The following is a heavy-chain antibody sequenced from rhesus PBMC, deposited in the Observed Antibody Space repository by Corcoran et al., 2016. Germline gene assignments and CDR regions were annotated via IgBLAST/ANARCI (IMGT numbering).Heavy chain of an antibody. CDR1: GFTFNSYD. V-gene: IGHV3-136*01. J-gene: IGHJ4*01. CDR2: ISYTGTTI. CDR3: TRRGTAGNYRNNYFDH. D-gene: IGHD4-17*01. Sequence: EVQLVESGGGLVQPGRSLRLSCTASGFTFNSYDMSWVRQAPGKGLEWVAYISYTGTTIYYADSVKGRFTISRDNSKNSLSLQMSSLRAEDTAVYHCTRRGTAGNYRNNYFDHWGQGVLVTVSS.